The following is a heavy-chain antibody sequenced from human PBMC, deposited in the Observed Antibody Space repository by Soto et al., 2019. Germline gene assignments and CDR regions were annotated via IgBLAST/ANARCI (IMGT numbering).Heavy chain of an antibody. CDR3: AHLGQLWFGSLYYYGMDV. V-gene: IGHV1-69*01. J-gene: IGHJ6*02. CDR2: IIPIFGTA. CDR1: GGTFSSYA. Sequence: QVQLVQSGAEVKKPGSSVKVSCKASGGTFSSYAISWVRQAPGQGLEWMGGIIPIFGTANYAQKFQGRVTITADESTSTAYMELSSLRSEDTAVYYCAHLGQLWFGSLYYYGMDVWGQGTTVTVSS. D-gene: IGHD5-18*01.